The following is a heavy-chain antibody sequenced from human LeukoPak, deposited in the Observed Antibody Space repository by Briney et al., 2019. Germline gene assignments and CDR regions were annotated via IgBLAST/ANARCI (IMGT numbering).Heavy chain of an antibody. D-gene: IGHD3-9*01. CDR1: GFNFSNYA. Sequence: QAGGSLRLSCAASGFNFSNYAMSWVRQAPGKGLEWVSGVSGRDTSTYYTDSVKGRFTISRDNSKNTLYLQMNSLSAEDTAIYYFAKWGDYDVLTGYYDSDYWGQGTLVTVSS. J-gene: IGHJ4*02. CDR2: VSGRDTST. CDR3: AKWGDYDVLTGYYDSDY. V-gene: IGHV3-23*01.